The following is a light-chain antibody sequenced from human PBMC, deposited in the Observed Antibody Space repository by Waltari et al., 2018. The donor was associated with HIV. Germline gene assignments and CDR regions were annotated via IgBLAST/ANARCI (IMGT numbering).Light chain of an antibody. J-gene: IGKJ2*03. CDR2: DAS. V-gene: IGKV1-33*01. Sequence: DIQMTQSPSSLSASEGDRVTITCQASQDIRNYLNWFQQKPGKAPKFLIYDASNLETGVPSRFSGSGSGTDFTLKISRVEAEDVGVYYCMQGTHWPPYSFGQGTKLEIK. CDR1: QDIRNY. CDR3: MQGTHWPPYS.